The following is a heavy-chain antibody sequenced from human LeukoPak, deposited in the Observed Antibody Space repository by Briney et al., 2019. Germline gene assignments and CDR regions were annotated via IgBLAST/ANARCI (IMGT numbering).Heavy chain of an antibody. D-gene: IGHD6-25*01. V-gene: IGHV4-61*02. CDR1: GGSISSGSYY. J-gene: IGHJ4*02. CDR2: IYTSGST. Sequence: PSETLSLTCTVSGGSISSGSYYWSWIRQPAGKGLEWIGRIYTSGSTNYNPSLKIRVTISVDTSKNQFSLKLSSVTAADTAVYYCARDLAGYYFDYWGQGTLVTVSS. CDR3: ARDLAGYYFDY.